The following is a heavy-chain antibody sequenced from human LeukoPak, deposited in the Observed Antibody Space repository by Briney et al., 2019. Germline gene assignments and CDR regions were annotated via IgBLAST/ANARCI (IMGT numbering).Heavy chain of an antibody. D-gene: IGHD6-25*01. V-gene: IGHV1-2*02. Sequence: ASVKVSCKASGYTFTGCYMHWVRQAPGQGLEWMGWINPNSGGTNYAQKFQGRVTMTRDTSISTAYMELSRLRSDDTAVYYCARGRLSPSGYYFDYWGQGTLVTVSS. CDR3: ARGRLSPSGYYFDY. J-gene: IGHJ4*02. CDR1: GYTFTGCY. CDR2: INPNSGGT.